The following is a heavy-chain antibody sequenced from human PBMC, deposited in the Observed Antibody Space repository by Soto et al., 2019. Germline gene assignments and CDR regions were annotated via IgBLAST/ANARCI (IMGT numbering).Heavy chain of an antibody. D-gene: IGHD6-13*01. CDR3: ARSAVAARPPSPVTQLHTFDY. J-gene: IGHJ4*02. V-gene: IGHV1-69*06. CDR1: GYKFINHY. CDR2: IIPIFGTA. Sequence: SVKVSCKASGYKFINHYIHWVRQAPGVGLEWMGGIIPIFGTANYAQKFQGRVTITADKSTSTAYMELSSLRSEDTAVYYCARSAVAARPPSPVTQLHTFDYWGQGTLVTVSS.